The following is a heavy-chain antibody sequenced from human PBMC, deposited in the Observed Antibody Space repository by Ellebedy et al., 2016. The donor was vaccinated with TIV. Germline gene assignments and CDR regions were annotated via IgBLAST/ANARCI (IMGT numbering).Heavy chain of an antibody. Sequence: PGGSLRLSCAASGFAFSSYVMNWVRQAPGKGLEWVSGISGSGDNTYYVDSVKGRFTISRDNSKNTVYLQMNSLRAEDTAVYRCANRYNWNDPGAGAFDMWGQGTTVTVSS. D-gene: IGHD1-20*01. CDR2: ISGSGDNT. CDR1: GFAFSSYV. J-gene: IGHJ3*02. CDR3: ANRYNWNDPGAGAFDM. V-gene: IGHV3-23*01.